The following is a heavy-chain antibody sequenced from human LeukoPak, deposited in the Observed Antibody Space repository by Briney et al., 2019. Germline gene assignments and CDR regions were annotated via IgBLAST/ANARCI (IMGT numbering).Heavy chain of an antibody. J-gene: IGHJ4*02. CDR3: AKDHRSSGWFDY. CDR1: GFTFSSYG. V-gene: IGHV3-30*18. Sequence: GGSLRLSCAASGFTFSSYGMHWVRQAPGKGLEWVAVISYDGSNKYYADSVKGRFTISRDNSKNTLYLQMNSLRAEDTAVYYCAKDHRSSGWFDYWGQGTLVTVSS. D-gene: IGHD6-19*01. CDR2: ISYDGSNK.